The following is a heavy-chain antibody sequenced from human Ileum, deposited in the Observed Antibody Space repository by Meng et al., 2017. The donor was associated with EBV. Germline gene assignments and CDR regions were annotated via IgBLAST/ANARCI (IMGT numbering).Heavy chain of an antibody. D-gene: IGHD1-7*01. CDR3: GRDQGRELINH. Sequence: QVQLQESGPGLVKPSGTLSLTCTVSGDSISSDIWWSWVRQPPGKGLEWIGEVYHRGDTNYNPSLKSRVDISVDKSKNQFYLSLFPVTAADTAVYYCGRDQGRELINHWGQGTLVTVSS. V-gene: IGHV4-4*02. CDR2: VYHRGDT. CDR1: GDSISSDIW. J-gene: IGHJ4*02.